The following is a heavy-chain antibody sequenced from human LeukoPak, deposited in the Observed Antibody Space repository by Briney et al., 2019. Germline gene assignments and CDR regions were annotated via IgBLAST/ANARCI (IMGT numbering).Heavy chain of an antibody. CDR3: ARGGRRIAAAGTVFDY. J-gene: IGHJ4*02. D-gene: IGHD6-13*01. V-gene: IGHV1-2*06. Sequence: ASVKVSCKASGYTFTGYYMHWVRQAPGQGLEWIGRINPNSGGTNYAQKFQGRVTMTRDTSISTAYMELSRLRSDDTAVYYCARGGRRIAAAGTVFDYWGQGTLVTVSS. CDR1: GYTFTGYY. CDR2: INPNSGGT.